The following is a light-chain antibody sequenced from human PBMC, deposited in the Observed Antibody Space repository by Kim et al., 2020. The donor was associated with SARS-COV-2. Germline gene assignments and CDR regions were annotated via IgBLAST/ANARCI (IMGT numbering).Light chain of an antibody. J-gene: IGKJ4*01. CDR1: QSVRSN. V-gene: IGKV3-15*01. Sequence: EIVMTQSPGTLSVSPGERATLSCRASQSVRSNLAWYQQKPGQAPRLLIYGASTRATGIPARFSGSGSGTEFTLTISSLQSEDLAVYYCQQYNNWPLTFGGGTKVEIK. CDR2: GAS. CDR3: QQYNNWPLT.